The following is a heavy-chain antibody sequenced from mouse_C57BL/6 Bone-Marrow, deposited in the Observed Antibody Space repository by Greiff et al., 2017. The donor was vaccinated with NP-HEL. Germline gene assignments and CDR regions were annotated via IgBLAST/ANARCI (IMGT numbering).Heavy chain of an antibody. Sequence: EVKLVESGGGLVQSGRSLRLSCATSGFTFSDFYMEWVRQAPGKGLEWIAASRNKANDYTTEYSASVKGRFIVSRDTSQSILYLQMNALRAEDTAIYYCARDARYGNYEYYAMDYWGQGTSVTVSS. J-gene: IGHJ4*01. CDR1: GFTFSDFY. V-gene: IGHV7-1*01. D-gene: IGHD2-1*01. CDR3: ARDARYGNYEYYAMDY. CDR2: SRNKANDYTT.